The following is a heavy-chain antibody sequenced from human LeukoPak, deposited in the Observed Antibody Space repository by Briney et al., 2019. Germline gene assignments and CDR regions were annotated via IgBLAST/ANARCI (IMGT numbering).Heavy chain of an antibody. V-gene: IGHV3-21*01. Sequence: GESLRLSCAASGFTFSSYRMNWVRQAPGKGLEWVSCISSSSTYIYYADSVKGRFTISRDNAKNTLYLQMNSLRAEDTAMYYCVRQYSYDSSGYYPWDYWGQGTLVTVSS. CDR3: VRQYSYDSSGYYPWDY. CDR1: GFTFSSYR. J-gene: IGHJ4*02. D-gene: IGHD3-22*01. CDR2: ISSSSTYI.